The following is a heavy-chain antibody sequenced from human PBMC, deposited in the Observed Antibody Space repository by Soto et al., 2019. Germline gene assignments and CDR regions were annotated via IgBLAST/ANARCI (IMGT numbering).Heavy chain of an antibody. V-gene: IGHV2-26*01. J-gene: IGHJ4*02. CDR2: IFSNDAK. Sequence: QVTLKESGPVLVKPTETLTLTCTVSGFSLSNARMSVSWIRQPPGKALECLAHIFSNDAKSYSASLKNRLTISKDTSKSQVVLTMTKMDPVDTATYYCARIRGWGWLGPNDYWGQGTLVTVSS. CDR3: ARIRGWGWLGPNDY. D-gene: IGHD3-10*01. CDR1: GFSLSNARMS.